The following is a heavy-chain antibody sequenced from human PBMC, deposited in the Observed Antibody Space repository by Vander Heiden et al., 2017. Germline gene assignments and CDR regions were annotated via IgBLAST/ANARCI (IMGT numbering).Heavy chain of an antibody. V-gene: IGHV3-53*01. D-gene: IGHD1-26*01. J-gene: IGHJ4*02. Sequence: EVRLVESGGGVIQPGGSLRLSCAASGFTVSRHYMSSVLQAPGKVREWVSVIYSGGSTYDADSMKRRITNSRDNSKTTLYLQKNSLRAEDTAVYCCARVIRWVLDYWGQGTLVTVSS. CDR1: GFTVSRHY. CDR3: ARVIRWVLDY. CDR2: IYSGGST.